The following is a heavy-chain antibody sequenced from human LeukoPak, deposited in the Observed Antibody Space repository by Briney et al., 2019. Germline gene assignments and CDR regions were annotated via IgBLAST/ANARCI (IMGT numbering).Heavy chain of an antibody. CDR2: IYYSGST. Sequence: SETLSLTCTVSGGSISSSSYYWGWIRQPPGKGLEWIGSIYYSGSTYYNPSLKSRVTISEDTSKNQFSLKLSSVTAADTAVYYCARSSSWYIPLDYWGQGTLVTVSS. J-gene: IGHJ4*02. CDR1: GGSISSSSYY. V-gene: IGHV4-39*01. D-gene: IGHD6-13*01. CDR3: ARSSSWYIPLDY.